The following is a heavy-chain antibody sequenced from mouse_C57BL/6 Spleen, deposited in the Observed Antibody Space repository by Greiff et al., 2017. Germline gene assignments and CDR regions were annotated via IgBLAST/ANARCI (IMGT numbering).Heavy chain of an antibody. CDR2: ISSGSSTI. Sequence: EVQGVESGGGLVKPGGSLKLSCAASGFTFSDYGMHWVRQAPEKGLAWVAYISSGSSTISYADTVKGRFPISRDNAKNTLFLQMTSLRSEDTAMYYCARGITTVVAPYAMDDWGQGTSVTVSA. CDR1: GFTFSDYG. V-gene: IGHV5-17*01. CDR3: ARGITTVVAPYAMDD. J-gene: IGHJ4*01. D-gene: IGHD1-1*01.